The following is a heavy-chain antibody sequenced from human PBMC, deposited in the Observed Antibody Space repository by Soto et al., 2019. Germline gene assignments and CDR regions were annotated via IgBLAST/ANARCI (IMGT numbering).Heavy chain of an antibody. J-gene: IGHJ6*02. D-gene: IGHD3-16*02. CDR2: IIPIFGTA. CDR1: GGTFSSYA. V-gene: IGHV1-69*13. Sequence: ASVKVSCKASGGTFSSYAISWVRQAPGQGLEWMGGIIPIFGTANYAQKFQGRVTITADESTSTAYMELSSLRSEDTAVYYCATYPVIWSLNRDYYYGMDVWGQGTTVTVS. CDR3: ATYPVIWSLNRDYYYGMDV.